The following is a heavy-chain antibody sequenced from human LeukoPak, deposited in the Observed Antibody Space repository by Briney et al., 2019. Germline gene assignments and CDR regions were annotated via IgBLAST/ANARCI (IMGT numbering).Heavy chain of an antibody. CDR1: GGSISSGSYY. Sequence: SETLSLTCTVSGGSISSGSYYCSWIRQPAGKGLEWIGRIYTSGSTNYNPSLKSRVTISVDTSKNQFSLKLSSVTAADTAVYYCARMFGVVDYWGQGTLVTVSS. D-gene: IGHD3-3*01. CDR2: IYTSGST. V-gene: IGHV4-61*02. J-gene: IGHJ4*02. CDR3: ARMFGVVDY.